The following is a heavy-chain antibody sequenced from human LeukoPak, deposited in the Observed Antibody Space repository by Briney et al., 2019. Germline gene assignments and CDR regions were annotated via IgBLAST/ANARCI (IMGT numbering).Heavy chain of an antibody. J-gene: IGHJ5*02. Sequence: ASVKVSCKASGYTFTSYDINWVRQATGQGLEWMGWMNPNSGNTGYAQKFRGRVTMTRNTSISTAYMELSSLRSEDTAVYYCARSKRIYGSGKGGFDPWGQGTLVTVSS. CDR1: GYTFTSYD. CDR3: ARSKRIYGSGKGGFDP. CDR2: MNPNSGNT. V-gene: IGHV1-8*01. D-gene: IGHD3-10*01.